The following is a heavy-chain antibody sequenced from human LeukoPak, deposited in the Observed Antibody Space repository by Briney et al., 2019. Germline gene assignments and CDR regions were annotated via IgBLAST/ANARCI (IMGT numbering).Heavy chain of an antibody. CDR1: GGSVSSGSYY. CDR3: AREARRDTAKVY. J-gene: IGHJ4*02. CDR2: IYYSGST. V-gene: IGHV4-61*01. Sequence: TSETLSLTCTVSGGSVSSGSYYWSWIRQPPGKGLEWIGYIYYSGSTNYNPSLKSRVTISVDTSKNQFSLKLSSVTAADTGVYYCAREARRDTAKVYWGQGTLVTVSS. D-gene: IGHD5-18*01.